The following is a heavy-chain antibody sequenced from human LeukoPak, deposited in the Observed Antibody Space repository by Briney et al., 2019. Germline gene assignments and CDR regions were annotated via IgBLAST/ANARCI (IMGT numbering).Heavy chain of an antibody. CDR1: GGSISSSSYY. CDR2: IYYSGST. V-gene: IGHV4-39*01. Sequence: SETLSLTCTVFGGSISSSSYYWGWIRQPPGKGLEWIGSIYYSGSTYYNPSLKSRVTISADTSKNQFSLKLSSVTAADTAVYYCARHSGTMSDKGYYTIDVWGQGTTVTVSS. J-gene: IGHJ6*02. D-gene: IGHD3-22*01. CDR3: ARHSGTMSDKGYYTIDV.